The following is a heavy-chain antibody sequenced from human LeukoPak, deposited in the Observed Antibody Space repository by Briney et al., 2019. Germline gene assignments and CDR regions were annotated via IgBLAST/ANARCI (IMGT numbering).Heavy chain of an antibody. D-gene: IGHD3-16*01. CDR1: GFTVSNNY. CDR2: IYSGDNT. Sequence: GGSLRLSCAASGFTVSNNYMSWVRQAPGKGLEWVSVIYSGDNTYYVESVKGRFTISSDNANNTLFLQMHGRRAEGTAVYYCAGRRVLDASCDYWGQGTLVTVPS. CDR3: AGRRVLDASCDY. J-gene: IGHJ4*02. V-gene: IGHV3-66*02.